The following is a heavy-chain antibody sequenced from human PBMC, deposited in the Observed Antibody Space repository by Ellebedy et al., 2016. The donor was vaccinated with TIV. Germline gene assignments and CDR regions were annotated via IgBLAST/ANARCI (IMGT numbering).Heavy chain of an antibody. CDR1: GFTFSSYG. D-gene: IGHD3-22*01. CDR3: AREGYDSSGLFDY. V-gene: IGHV3-33*01. CDR2: IWYDGSNK. J-gene: IGHJ4*02. Sequence: GGSLRLSXAASGFTFSSYGMHWVRQAPGKGLEWVAVIWYDGSNKYYADSVKGRFTISRDNSKNTLYLQMNSLRAEDTAVYYCAREGYDSSGLFDYWGQGTLVTVSS.